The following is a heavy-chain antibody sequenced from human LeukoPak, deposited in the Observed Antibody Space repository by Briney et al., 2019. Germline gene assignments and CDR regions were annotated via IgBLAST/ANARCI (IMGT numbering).Heavy chain of an antibody. V-gene: IGHV3-48*03. CDR1: GFTFTGYE. Sequence: PGGSLRLSCVVSGFTFTGYEMTWVRQAPGKGLEWVSYISSSGSTIYYADSVKGRFTISRDNAKNSLYLQMNSLRAEDTAVYYCARGSGSYFYFDYWGQGTLVTVSS. J-gene: IGHJ4*02. D-gene: IGHD1-26*01. CDR2: ISSSGSTI. CDR3: ARGSGSYFYFDY.